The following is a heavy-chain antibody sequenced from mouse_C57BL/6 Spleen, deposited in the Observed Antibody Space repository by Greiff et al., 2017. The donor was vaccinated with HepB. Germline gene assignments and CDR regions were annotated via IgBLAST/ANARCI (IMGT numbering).Heavy chain of an antibody. Sequence: QVHVKQSGPELVKPGASVKISCKASGYAFSSSWMNWVKQRPGKGLGWIGRIYPGDGDTNYNGKFKGKATLTADKSSSTAYMQLSSLTSEDSAVYFCASVVARGWYFDVWGTGTTVTVSS. D-gene: IGHD1-1*01. CDR2: IYPGDGDT. CDR3: ASVVARGWYFDV. CDR1: GYAFSSSW. J-gene: IGHJ1*03. V-gene: IGHV1-82*01.